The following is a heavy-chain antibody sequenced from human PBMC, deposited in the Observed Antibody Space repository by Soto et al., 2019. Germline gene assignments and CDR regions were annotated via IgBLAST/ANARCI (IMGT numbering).Heavy chain of an antibody. CDR3: ARRISARTYYFDY. J-gene: IGHJ4*02. V-gene: IGHV4-30-2*01. Sequence: QLQLQESGSGLVKPSQTLSLTCAVSGGSITTVGYSWSWIRQPPGKGLEWIGYIFHSGISYSNPSLKGRVTMSVDGSKNRFSLRLSSVTAADTAVYYCARRISARTYYFDYWGQGTLVTVCS. CDR2: IFHSGIS. D-gene: IGHD6-6*01. CDR1: GGSITTVGYS.